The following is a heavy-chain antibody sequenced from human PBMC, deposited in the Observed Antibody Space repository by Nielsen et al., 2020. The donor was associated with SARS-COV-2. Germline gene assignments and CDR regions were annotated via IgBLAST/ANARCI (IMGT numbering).Heavy chain of an antibody. CDR1: GFTFSHYG. V-gene: IGHV3-33*01. CDR3: VRDSEMTTGIHSIPPSPKYYFDY. D-gene: IGHD4-17*01. Sequence: GESLKISCAASGFTFSHYGMHWVRQAPGKGLEWVAVIWYDGSSTYYANTVEGRFTISRDNSGNTLHLQMGSLGVGDTAIYYCVRDSEMTTGIHSIPPSPKYYFDYWGQGTLVTVSS. CDR2: IWYDGSST. J-gene: IGHJ4*02.